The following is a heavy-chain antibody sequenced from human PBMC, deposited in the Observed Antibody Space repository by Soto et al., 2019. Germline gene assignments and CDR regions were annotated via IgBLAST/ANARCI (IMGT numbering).Heavy chain of an antibody. CDR1: GYTFTSYG. Sequence: ASVKVSCKASGYTFTSYGISWVRQAPGQGLEWMGIINPSGGNTNYAQKFQGRVTMTRDTSTSTAYMELSSLRSEDTAVYYCARGGIVVVPAAIYYFDYWGQGTLVTVSS. CDR2: INPSGGNT. V-gene: IGHV1-18*01. D-gene: IGHD2-2*01. CDR3: ARGGIVVVPAAIYYFDY. J-gene: IGHJ4*02.